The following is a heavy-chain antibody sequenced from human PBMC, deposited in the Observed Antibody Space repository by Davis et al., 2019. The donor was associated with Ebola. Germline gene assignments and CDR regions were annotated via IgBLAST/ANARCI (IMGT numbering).Heavy chain of an antibody. CDR2: ISGSGGST. CDR3: AKSGLSFGVVKYHYGMDV. Sequence: GESLKISCTDSVITFSSYAMTWVRQAPGKGLEWVSAISGSGGSTYYADSVKGRFTISRDNSKKTLYLQMNSLRAKDTAVYYCAKSGLSFGVVKYHYGMDVWGKGTTVTVSS. V-gene: IGHV3-23*01. J-gene: IGHJ6*04. CDR1: VITFSSYA. D-gene: IGHD3-3*01.